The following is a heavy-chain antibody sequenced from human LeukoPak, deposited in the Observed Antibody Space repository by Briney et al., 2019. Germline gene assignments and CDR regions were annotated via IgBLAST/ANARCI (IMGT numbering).Heavy chain of an antibody. Sequence: GGSLRLSCAASGFTVSSNFMSWFRQAPGKGLEWVSVLYTGGSTHYADSVKGRFTISRDISKNTVYLQKNSLRAEDTAVYYCVRVAPPLAMITIVDYWGQGTLVTVSS. V-gene: IGHV3-53*01. CDR2: LYTGGST. D-gene: IGHD3-16*01. J-gene: IGHJ4*02. CDR3: VRVAPPLAMITIVDY. CDR1: GFTVSSNF.